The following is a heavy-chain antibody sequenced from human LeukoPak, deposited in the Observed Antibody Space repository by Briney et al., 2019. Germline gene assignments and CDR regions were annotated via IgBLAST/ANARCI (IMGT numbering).Heavy chain of an antibody. CDR2: INTDGSEE. CDR3: ATDRGWRTSGYYLYYFEY. CDR1: GFTFSTYS. J-gene: IGHJ4*02. D-gene: IGHD3-3*01. V-gene: IGHV3-7*01. Sequence: GGSLRLSCAASGFTFSTYSMNWVRQAPGKGLEWVANINTDGSEEYYVDSVKGRFTISRDNARNSLYLQMSSLRAEDTAVYYCATDRGWRTSGYYLYYFEYWGQGTLVTYSS.